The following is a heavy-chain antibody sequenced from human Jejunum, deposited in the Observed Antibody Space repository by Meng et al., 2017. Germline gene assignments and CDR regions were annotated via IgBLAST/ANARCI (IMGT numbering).Heavy chain of an antibody. V-gene: IGHV1-18*01. Sequence: ASVKVSCKASGYTFTNNGISWVRQAPGQGLEWMGWISTYNGKTNYAQTLQGRVTMTTDTPTSTVYMELRSLRSDDTAVYYCARGVGGALPDAVFQHWGQGTLVTVSS. D-gene: IGHD1-26*01. CDR3: ARGVGGALPDAVFQH. CDR1: GYTFTNNG. J-gene: IGHJ1*01. CDR2: ISTYNGKT.